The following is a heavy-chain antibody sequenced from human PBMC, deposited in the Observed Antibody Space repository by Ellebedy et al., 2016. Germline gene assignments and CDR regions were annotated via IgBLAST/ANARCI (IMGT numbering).Heavy chain of an antibody. D-gene: IGHD4-23*01. CDR2: IGTTGGT. V-gene: IGHV3-13*01. CDR1: GFAFSSHD. CDR3: ARLRWGVFGFEI. J-gene: IGHJ3*02. Sequence: GGSLRLXXAASGFAFSSHDMHWVRQATGKGLEWVSAIGTTGGTFYAGSVKGRFTISRENAKNSLYLQMDSLRAEDTAVYYCARLRWGVFGFEIWGLGTMVTVSS.